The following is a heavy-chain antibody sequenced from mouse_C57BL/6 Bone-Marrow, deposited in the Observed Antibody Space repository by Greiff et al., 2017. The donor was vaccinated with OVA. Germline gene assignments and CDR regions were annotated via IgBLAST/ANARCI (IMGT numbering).Heavy chain of an antibody. CDR2: IDPENGDT. CDR3: TGGLRRTLYAMDY. D-gene: IGHD2-4*01. CDR1: GFYITDDY. V-gene: IGHV14-4*01. Sequence: VQLQQSGAELVRPGASVKLSCKASGFYITDDYMHWVKQRPEQGLEWIGWIDPENGDTEYDSKFKGKATLTADKSSNTAYLQLSSLTSEDTAVYCCTGGLRRTLYAMDYWGQGTSVTVSS. J-gene: IGHJ4*01.